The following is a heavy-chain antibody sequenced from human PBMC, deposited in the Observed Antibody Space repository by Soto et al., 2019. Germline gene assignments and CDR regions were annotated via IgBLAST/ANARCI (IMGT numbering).Heavy chain of an antibody. Sequence: GGSLRLSCAASGFTFSSYAMHWVRQAPCKGLEWVAVISYDGSNKYYADSVKGRFTISRDNSKNTLYLQMNSLRAEDTAVYYCAREEQQLVIYYYYYYGMDVWGQGTTVTVSS. D-gene: IGHD6-13*01. V-gene: IGHV3-30-3*01. CDR3: AREEQQLVIYYYYYYGMDV. CDR2: ISYDGSNK. J-gene: IGHJ6*02. CDR1: GFTFSSYA.